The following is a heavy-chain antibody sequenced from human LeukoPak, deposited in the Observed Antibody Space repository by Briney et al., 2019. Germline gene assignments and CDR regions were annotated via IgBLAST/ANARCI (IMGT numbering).Heavy chain of an antibody. CDR3: VRGADTGYSSDS. V-gene: IGHV3-74*01. J-gene: IGHJ4*02. CDR1: GFTFSSYW. Sequence: GGSLRLSCAASGFTFSSYWMSWVRQAPGKGLVWVSRINSDGRSTNYADSVKGRFSISRDNAENTLYLQMNSLRVEDTAVYYCVRGADTGYSSDSWGQGTLVTVSS. D-gene: IGHD3-9*01. CDR2: INSDGRST.